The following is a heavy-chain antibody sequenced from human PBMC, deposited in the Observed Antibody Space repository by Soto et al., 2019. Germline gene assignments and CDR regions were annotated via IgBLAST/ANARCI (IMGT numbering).Heavy chain of an antibody. D-gene: IGHD3-3*01. Sequence: GGSLRLSCAASGFTVSSNYMNWVRQAPGKGLEWVSVIYSGGTTYYADSVKGRFTISRDNSKNTLYLQMNSLRAEDTAVYYCARGLFADVNYWGRGTLVTVSS. CDR1: GFTVSSNY. V-gene: IGHV3-53*01. CDR2: IYSGGTT. J-gene: IGHJ4*02. CDR3: ARGLFADVNY.